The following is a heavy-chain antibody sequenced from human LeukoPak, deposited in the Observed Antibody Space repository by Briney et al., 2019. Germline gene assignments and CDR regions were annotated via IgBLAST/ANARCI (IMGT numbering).Heavy chain of an antibody. Sequence: PRGSLRLSCAASGFTFSSYSMNWVRQAPGKGLEWVSYISSASNTIYYADSVKGRFTVSRDNAKNSLYLQMNSLRAEDTAMYYCARDGWFGDYNWFDPWGQGTLVTVSS. J-gene: IGHJ5*02. CDR2: ISSASNTI. V-gene: IGHV3-48*01. CDR1: GFTFSSYS. D-gene: IGHD3-10*01. CDR3: ARDGWFGDYNWFDP.